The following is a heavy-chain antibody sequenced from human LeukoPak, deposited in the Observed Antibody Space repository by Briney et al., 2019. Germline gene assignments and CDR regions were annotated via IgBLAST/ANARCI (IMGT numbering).Heavy chain of an antibody. CDR3: ARGPYSSGSSADY. J-gene: IGHJ4*02. CDR1: GFTFSSYW. CDR2: ISSSDTYT. V-gene: IGHV3-21*05. Sequence: PGGSLRLSCAASGFTFSSYWMSWVRQAPGKGLEWVSYISSSDTYTNYADSVKGRFTISRDNAKNSLYLQMNSLRAEDAAVYYCARGPYSSGSSADYWGQGTLVTVSS. D-gene: IGHD6-19*01.